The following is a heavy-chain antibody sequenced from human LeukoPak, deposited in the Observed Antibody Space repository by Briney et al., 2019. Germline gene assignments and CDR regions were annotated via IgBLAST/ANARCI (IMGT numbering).Heavy chain of an antibody. CDR3: ARGRYYYDSSGYYLRPGYFDY. CDR1: GGSFSGYY. D-gene: IGHD3-22*01. J-gene: IGHJ4*02. Sequence: SDPLSLTCGVYGGSFSGYYWSWIREPRGKGLEWIGEINHSGSTNYNPSLKSRVTISVDTSKNQFSLKLSSVTAADTAVYYCARGRYYYDSSGYYLRPGYFDYWGQGTLVTVSS. CDR2: INHSGST. V-gene: IGHV4-34*01.